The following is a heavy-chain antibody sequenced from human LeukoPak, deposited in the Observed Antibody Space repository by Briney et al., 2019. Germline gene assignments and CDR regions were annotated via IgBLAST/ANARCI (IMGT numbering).Heavy chain of an antibody. V-gene: IGHV5-51*01. CDR3: ARHGSGSYYSTAGANWFDP. D-gene: IGHD1-26*01. CDR2: IYPSDSDT. J-gene: IGHJ5*02. Sequence: GESLKISCKGSGYSFTSYWIGWVRQMPGKGLEWMGIIYPSDSDTRYNPSFQDQVTISADKSISTAYLQWSSLKASDTAMYYCARHGSGSYYSTAGANWFDPWGQGTLVTVSS. CDR1: GYSFTSYW.